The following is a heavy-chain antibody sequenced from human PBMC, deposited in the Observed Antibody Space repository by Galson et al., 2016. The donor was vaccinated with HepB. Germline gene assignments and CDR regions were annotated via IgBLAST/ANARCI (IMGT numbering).Heavy chain of an antibody. CDR3: ARGSSMIRGVMPRWFDP. J-gene: IGHJ5*02. Sequence: GTTNYNPSLKSRVTMSVDILKNQFSLRMNSVTAADTAIYYCARGSSMIRGVMPRWFDPWGQGTLVTVSS. CDR2: GTT. V-gene: IGHV4-59*09. D-gene: IGHD3-10*01.